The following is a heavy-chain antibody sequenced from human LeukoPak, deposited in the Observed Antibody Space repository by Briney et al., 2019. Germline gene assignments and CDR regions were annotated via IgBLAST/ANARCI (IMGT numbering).Heavy chain of an antibody. J-gene: IGHJ6*03. CDR2: INHSGST. V-gene: IGHV4-34*01. D-gene: IGHD2-15*01. CDR3: ARGTGYCSGGSCYYFRRYYYYMDV. CDR1: GGSFSGYY. Sequence: SETLSLTCAVYGGSFSGYYWSWIRQPPGKGLEWIGEINHSGSTNYNPSLKSRVTISVDTSKNQFSLKLSSVTAADTAVYYCARGTGYCSGGSCYYFRRYYYYMDVWGKGTTVTVSS.